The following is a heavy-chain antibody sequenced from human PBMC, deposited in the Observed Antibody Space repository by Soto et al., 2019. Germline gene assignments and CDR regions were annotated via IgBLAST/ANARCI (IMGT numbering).Heavy chain of an antibody. CDR3: ARDYYDILTGYTGPYYYYGMDV. Sequence: PSETLGLTCAVSGYSVSSGYYGGWGRQPPGKGRGWIGSIYHSGSTYYNPSLKSRVTISVDTSKNQFSLKLSSVTAADTAVYYCARDYYDILTGYTGPYYYYGMDVWGQGTTVTVSS. J-gene: IGHJ6*02. CDR2: IYHSGST. V-gene: IGHV4-38-2*02. CDR1: GYSVSSGYY. D-gene: IGHD3-9*01.